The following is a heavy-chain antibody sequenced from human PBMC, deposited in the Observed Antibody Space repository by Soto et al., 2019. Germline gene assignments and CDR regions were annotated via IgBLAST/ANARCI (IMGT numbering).Heavy chain of an antibody. D-gene: IGHD3-10*01. CDR3: AREERPRNTDSYGSGRSPYAMDV. CDR2: INPNSGDT. Sequence: GASVKVSCKASGYSFTDYYIHWVRQAPGQGLEWMGWINPNSGDTNYVRKFQGWVTMTRDTSIRIAYMDLTRLTSDDTAVYYCAREERPRNTDSYGSGRSPYAMDVWGQGTTVTVSS. V-gene: IGHV1-2*04. J-gene: IGHJ6*02. CDR1: GYSFTDYY.